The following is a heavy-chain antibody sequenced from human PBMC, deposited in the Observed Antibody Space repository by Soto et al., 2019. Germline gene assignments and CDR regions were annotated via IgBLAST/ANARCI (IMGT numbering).Heavy chain of an antibody. CDR2: IYTSGST. CDR1: GGSISSYY. Sequence: QVQLQESGPGLVKPSETLSLTCTVSGGSISSYYWSWIRQPAGKGLEWIGRIYTSGSTNYNPSLKSRVTMSVDTSTNQLSLKLSSVTAADTAVYYCARDGEDSGYNYGSLDYWGQGTLVTVSS. CDR3: ARDGEDSGYNYGSLDY. V-gene: IGHV4-4*07. J-gene: IGHJ4*02. D-gene: IGHD5-12*01.